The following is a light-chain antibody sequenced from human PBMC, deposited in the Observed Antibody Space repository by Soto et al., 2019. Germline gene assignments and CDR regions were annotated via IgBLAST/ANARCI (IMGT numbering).Light chain of an antibody. CDR3: HQXGXSITWT. V-gene: IGKV3-20*01. Sequence: EVVLTQSPGTVSLSPGERATLSCRASQSVTSNYLAWYQQKPGQAPRLLIYAASSRATGIPDRFSGSGSGXXXXXXXXXXXXXXXXXYYCHQXGXSITWTFGQGTKVEIK. CDR2: AAS. CDR1: QSVTSNY. J-gene: IGKJ1*01.